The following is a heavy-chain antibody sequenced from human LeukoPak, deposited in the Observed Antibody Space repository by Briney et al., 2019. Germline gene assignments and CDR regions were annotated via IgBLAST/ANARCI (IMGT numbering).Heavy chain of an antibody. CDR2: IKQDGSEK. V-gene: IGHV3-7*01. Sequence: GGSLRLSCAASRFTFTKYWMSWVRQAPGKGLEWVANIKQDGSEKNYVDSVKGRFTISRDNAKNSLYLQINSLRAEDTAVYYCGRDMDVWGQGSTVTVSS. CDR3: GRDMDV. D-gene: IGHD3-10*01. CDR1: RFTFTKYW. J-gene: IGHJ6*02.